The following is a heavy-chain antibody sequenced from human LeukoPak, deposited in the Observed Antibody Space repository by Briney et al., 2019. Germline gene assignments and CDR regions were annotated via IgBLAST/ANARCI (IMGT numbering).Heavy chain of an antibody. CDR3: ARPYCSGGTCYFDY. Sequence: GGSLRLSCAASGFTLSNHWMHWVRQAPGKGLVWVSRINNDGTITTHADSVKGRFTISRDNAKSTLYLQMDSLRAEDTAVYYCARPYCSGGTCYFDYWGRGTLVTVSS. CDR1: GFTLSNHW. CDR2: INNDGTIT. V-gene: IGHV3-74*01. D-gene: IGHD2-15*01. J-gene: IGHJ4*02.